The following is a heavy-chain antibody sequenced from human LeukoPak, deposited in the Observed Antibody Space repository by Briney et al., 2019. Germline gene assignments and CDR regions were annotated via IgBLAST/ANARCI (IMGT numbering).Heavy chain of an antibody. CDR2: ISSSGSTI. Sequence: PGGSLRLSCAASGFTFSDYYMSWIRQAPGKGLEWVSYISSSGSTIYYADSVKGRFTISRDNAKNSLYLPMNSLRAEDTAVYYRATDVWSGSPDWGQGTLVTVCS. CDR1: GFTFSDYY. D-gene: IGHD3-3*01. V-gene: IGHV3-11*04. CDR3: ATDVWSGSPD. J-gene: IGHJ4*02.